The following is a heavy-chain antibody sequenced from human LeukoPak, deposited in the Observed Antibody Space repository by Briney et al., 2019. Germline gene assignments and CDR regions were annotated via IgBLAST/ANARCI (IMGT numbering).Heavy chain of an antibody. CDR1: GYSISSGYY. J-gene: IGHJ5*02. Sequence: SETLSLTCTVSGYSISSGYYWGWIRQPPGKGLEWIGSIYHSGSTYYNPSLKSRVTISVDTSKNQFSLKLSSVTAADTAVYYCAREARTTVVTPGWFDPWGQGTLVTVSS. CDR3: AREARTTVVTPGWFDP. D-gene: IGHD4-23*01. V-gene: IGHV4-38-2*02. CDR2: IYHSGST.